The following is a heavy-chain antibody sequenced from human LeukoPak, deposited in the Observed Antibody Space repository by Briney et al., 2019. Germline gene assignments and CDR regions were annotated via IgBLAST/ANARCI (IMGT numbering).Heavy chain of an antibody. CDR2: IYSAGRT. CDR3: ARDSGYTGSDAFDI. J-gene: IGHJ3*02. V-gene: IGHV3-66*02. CDR1: GFTVSSNY. D-gene: IGHD5-12*01. Sequence: PGGSLRLSCAASGFTVSSNYMSWVRQAPGKGLEWVSVIYSAGRTYYADSVKGRFTISRDNSKNTLYLQMDSLRTEDTAVHYCARDSGYTGSDAFDIWGQGTMVTVSS.